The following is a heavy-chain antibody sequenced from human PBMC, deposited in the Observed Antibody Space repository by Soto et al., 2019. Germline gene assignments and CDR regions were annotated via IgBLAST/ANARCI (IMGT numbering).Heavy chain of an antibody. D-gene: IGHD4-17*01. Sequence: EVQLVDSGGDLVQPGGSLRLSCAASGFTFSTYWMSWVRQAPGKGLEWVANIDPDGSQKYYVDSVKGRFTISRDNAKNTLYLQMSSLRAEDTAVYYCARDMGPSGDYGYRGQGTLVTVSS. CDR2: IDPDGSQK. V-gene: IGHV3-7*03. J-gene: IGHJ4*02. CDR1: GFTFSTYW. CDR3: ARDMGPSGDYGY.